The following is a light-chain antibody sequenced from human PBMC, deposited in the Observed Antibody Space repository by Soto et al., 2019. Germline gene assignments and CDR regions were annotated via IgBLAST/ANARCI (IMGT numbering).Light chain of an antibody. CDR1: QSVSAN. CDR3: QEYTNWSSLT. Sequence: EIVMTQSPSSLSVSPGMTVTLSCRASQSVSANVAWYQQRGGQAPRLLIYAASTRAAGIPARFSGSGSGTEFNLTISSLQSDDFAVYFCQEYTNWSSLTFGGGTNVEIK. J-gene: IGKJ4*01. V-gene: IGKV3-15*01. CDR2: AAS.